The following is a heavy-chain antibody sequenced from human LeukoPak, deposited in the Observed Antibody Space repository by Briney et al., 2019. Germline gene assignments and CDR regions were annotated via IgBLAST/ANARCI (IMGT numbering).Heavy chain of an antibody. J-gene: IGHJ4*02. D-gene: IGHD3-10*01. Sequence: GGSLRLSCAASGFTFSNYWMYWVRQASGKGLVWVSQIISDGSRTYYADSVKGRFTISRDNSKNTLYLQMNSLRAENTAVYYCDGEPANRDYWGQGTLVTVSS. CDR3: DGEPANRDY. V-gene: IGHV3-74*01. CDR1: GFTFSNYW. CDR2: IISDGSRT.